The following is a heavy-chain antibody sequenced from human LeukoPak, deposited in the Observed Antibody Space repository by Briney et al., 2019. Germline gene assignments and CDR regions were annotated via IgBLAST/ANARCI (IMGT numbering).Heavy chain of an antibody. J-gene: IGHJ3*02. Sequence: SETLSLTCAVYGGSFSGYYWNWIRQPPGKGLEWIGEINHSGRTNYNPSLKSRVTISVDTSKKQFSLKLSSVTAADTAVYYCATSPPVVPAAITAFDIWGQGTMVTVSS. CDR1: GGSFSGYY. CDR2: INHSGRT. CDR3: ATSPPVVPAAITAFDI. V-gene: IGHV4-34*01. D-gene: IGHD2-2*01.